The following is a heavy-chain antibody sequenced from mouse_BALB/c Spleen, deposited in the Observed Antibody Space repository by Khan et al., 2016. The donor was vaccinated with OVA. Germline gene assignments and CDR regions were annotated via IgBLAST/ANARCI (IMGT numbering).Heavy chain of an antibody. CDR2: INSDGYYT. CDR3: ASHLSGSFAY. CDR1: GFTFSAYG. V-gene: IGHV5-6*01. Sequence: EVELVESGGDLVRPGGSLKLSCAASGFTFSAYGMSWVRQSPDKRLEWVATINSDGYYTYYPDSVKGRFIISRDNAKNPLYLQMRSLKSEDTAMYYCASHLSGSFAYWGQGTLVTVSA. D-gene: IGHD1-3*01. J-gene: IGHJ3*01.